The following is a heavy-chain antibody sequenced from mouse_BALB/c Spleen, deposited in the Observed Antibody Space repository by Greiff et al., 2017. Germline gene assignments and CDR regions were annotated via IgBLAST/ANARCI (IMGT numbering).Heavy chain of an antibody. Sequence: EVKLQESGAELVKPGASVKLSCTASGFNIKDTYMHWVKQRPEQGLEWIGRIDPANGNTKYDPKFQGKATITADTSSNTAYLQLSSLTSEDTAVYYCARRGVYGSSPFDYWGQGTTLTVSS. CDR2: IDPANGNT. J-gene: IGHJ2*01. CDR3: ARRGVYGSSPFDY. CDR1: GFNIKDTY. V-gene: IGHV14-3*02. D-gene: IGHD1-1*01.